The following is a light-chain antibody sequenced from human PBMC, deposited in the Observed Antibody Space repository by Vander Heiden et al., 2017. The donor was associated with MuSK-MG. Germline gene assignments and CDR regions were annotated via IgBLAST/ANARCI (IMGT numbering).Light chain of an antibody. CDR2: CFT. J-gene: IGLJ2*01. V-gene: IGLV2-11*01. CDR1: SGDVGAYDH. CDR3: CSYAGSYTFII. Sequence: QSALTQPRSVSGSRGQSLTISCSGTSGDVGAYDHVSWYQHHPGKAPRLLIYCFTTRPPGVPDRFSGSKSGNTASLTISGLQAEDEADYYCCSYAGSYTFIIFGGGTNLTVL.